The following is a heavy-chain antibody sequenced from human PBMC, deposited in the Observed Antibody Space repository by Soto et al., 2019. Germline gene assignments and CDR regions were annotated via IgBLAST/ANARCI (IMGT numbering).Heavy chain of an antibody. V-gene: IGHV3-21*01. Sequence: XESLKHSGISSGFTFRTYTVNWVRQAPGKGLEWVSGIRGFSPYTFYAESVKGRFTISRDNAKNSLDLQMDSLRAEDTAVYYCARDRGYDAHDYYYNAMDVWGQGTTVTVSS. CDR2: IRGFSPYT. CDR3: ARDRGYDAHDYYYNAMDV. D-gene: IGHD3-10*01. CDR1: GFTFRTYT. J-gene: IGHJ6*02.